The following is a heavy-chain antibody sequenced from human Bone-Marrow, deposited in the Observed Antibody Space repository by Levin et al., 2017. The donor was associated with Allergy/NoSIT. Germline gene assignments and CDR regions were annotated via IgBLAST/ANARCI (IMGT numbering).Heavy chain of an antibody. Sequence: SETLSLTCAVYGGSFSGYHWSWIRQPPGKGLEWIGEINHSGSTNYNPSLKSRVTISVDTSKNQFSLKLSSVTAADTAVYYCARGGVDFWSGYYTLAQSWFDPWGQGTLVTVSS. J-gene: IGHJ5*02. CDR1: GGSFSGYH. V-gene: IGHV4-34*01. CDR3: ARGGVDFWSGYYTLAQSWFDP. CDR2: INHSGST. D-gene: IGHD3-3*01.